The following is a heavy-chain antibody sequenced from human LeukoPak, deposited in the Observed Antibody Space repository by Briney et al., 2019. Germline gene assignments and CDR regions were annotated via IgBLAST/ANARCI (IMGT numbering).Heavy chain of an antibody. D-gene: IGHD2-2*01. CDR1: GYTFTSYG. V-gene: IGHV1-18*01. J-gene: IGHJ4*02. CDR2: ISAYNGNT. Sequence: ASVKVSCKASGYTFTSYGMSWVRQAPGQGLEWMGWISAYNGNTNYAQKLQGRVTMTTDTSTSTAYMELRSLRSDDTAVYYCARDSRHIVVVPAAIRFYYWGQGTLVTVSS. CDR3: ARDSRHIVVVPAAIRFYY.